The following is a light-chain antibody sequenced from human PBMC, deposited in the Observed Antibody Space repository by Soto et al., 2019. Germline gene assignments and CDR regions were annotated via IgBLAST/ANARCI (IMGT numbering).Light chain of an antibody. CDR1: SSDVGAYNY. CDR2: EVT. Sequence: QSVLTQPASVSGSPGQSITISCTGTSSDVGAYNYVSWYQQYPGKAPQLMIYEVTNRPSGVSNRFSGSKSGNTASLTISGLQAEDEADYYCGSYTDSPTLEVFGTGTKSPS. V-gene: IGLV2-14*01. J-gene: IGLJ1*01. CDR3: GSYTDSPTLEV.